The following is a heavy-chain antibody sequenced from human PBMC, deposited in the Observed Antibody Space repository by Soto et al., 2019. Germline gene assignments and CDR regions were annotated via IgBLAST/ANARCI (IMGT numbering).Heavy chain of an antibody. Sequence: VQLVESGGGVVQPGRSLRLSCAASGFTFSDYAMHWVRQAPGKGLEWVAVVSHDGRNTHYADSVKGRFTISRDSSKNTVYLERSSRGAEDTAVYYCARGGRQWLVTSDFNYWGQGALVTVSS. D-gene: IGHD6-19*01. CDR2: VSHDGRNT. J-gene: IGHJ4*02. V-gene: IGHV3-30*03. CDR1: GFTFSDYA. CDR3: ARGGRQWLVTSDFNY.